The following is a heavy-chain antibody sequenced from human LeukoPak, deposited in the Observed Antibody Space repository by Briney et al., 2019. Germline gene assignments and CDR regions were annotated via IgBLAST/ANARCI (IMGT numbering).Heavy chain of an antibody. CDR3: ARDAYNRNLDY. CDR2: IYYSGTT. V-gene: IGHV4-61*08. Sequence: SETLSLTCTVSGGSISSGGYYWSWIRQPPGKGLEWIGHIYYSGTTNYIPSLKSRVTISRDTSKNQFSLKLTSVTAADTAVYYCARDAYNRNLDYWGQGTLVTVSS. D-gene: IGHD1-14*01. J-gene: IGHJ4*02. CDR1: GGSISSGGYY.